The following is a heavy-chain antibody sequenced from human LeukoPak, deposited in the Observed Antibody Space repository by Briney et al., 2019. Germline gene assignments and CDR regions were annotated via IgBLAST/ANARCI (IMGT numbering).Heavy chain of an antibody. Sequence: SETLSLTCSVSGGSITSDNYYWSWVRQHPGKGPEWIAYIYYSGSAYYNPSLKSRVTMSVDTSNYQFSLRLSSVTAADTAVYYCARLYGSGSNYFDYWGQGTLVTVSS. J-gene: IGHJ4*02. CDR2: IYYSGSA. V-gene: IGHV4-31*03. CDR1: GGSITSDNYY. CDR3: ARLYGSGSNYFDY. D-gene: IGHD3-10*01.